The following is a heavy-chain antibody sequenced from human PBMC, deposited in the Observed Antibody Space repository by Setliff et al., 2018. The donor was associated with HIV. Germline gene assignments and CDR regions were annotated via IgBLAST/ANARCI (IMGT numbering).Heavy chain of an antibody. J-gene: IGHJ4*02. D-gene: IGHD3-10*01. CDR1: GGSITSYY. CDR2: IFDSGTT. Sequence: LSLTCTVSGGSITSYYWNWIRQSPGKGLEWIGHIFDSGTTKYNPSVTSRVTISVDASKNQFFLQLISVTAADTAVYYCARQGGYNSPLMVWGQGKLVTVSS. V-gene: IGHV4-59*08. CDR3: ARQGGYNSPLMV.